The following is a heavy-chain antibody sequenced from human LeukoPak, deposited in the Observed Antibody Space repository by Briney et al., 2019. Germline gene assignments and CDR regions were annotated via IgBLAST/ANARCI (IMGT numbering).Heavy chain of an antibody. CDR3: AKNGCSSTSCYDVSWDYYYYYGMDV. D-gene: IGHD2-2*01. Sequence: PGGSLRLSCAASGFTFSSYAMSWVRQAPGKGLEWVSAISGSGGSTYCADSVKGRFTISRDNSKNTLYLQMNSLRAEDTAVYYCAKNGCSSTSCYDVSWDYYYYYGMDVWGQGTTVTVSS. CDR2: ISGSGGST. V-gene: IGHV3-23*01. CDR1: GFTFSSYA. J-gene: IGHJ6*02.